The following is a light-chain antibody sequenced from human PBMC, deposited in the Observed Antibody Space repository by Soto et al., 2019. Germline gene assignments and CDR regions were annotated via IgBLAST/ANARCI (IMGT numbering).Light chain of an antibody. CDR1: SSDVGGYNY. J-gene: IGLJ1*01. CDR3: SSYAGSNIPYV. CDR2: EVS. V-gene: IGLV2-8*01. Sequence: QSVLTQPPSASGSPGQSVTISCTGTSSDVGGYNYVSWYQQHPGKAPKLMIYEVSERPSGVPDRFSGSKSGNTASLTVSGLQAEDEADYYCSSYAGSNIPYVFGTGTKVTV.